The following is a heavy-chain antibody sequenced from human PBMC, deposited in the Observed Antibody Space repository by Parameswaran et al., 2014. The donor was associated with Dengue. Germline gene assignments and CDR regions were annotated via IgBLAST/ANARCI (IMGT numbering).Heavy chain of an antibody. V-gene: IGHV3-23*01. CDR3: ATDEIRGSYRYTGNRYFDY. J-gene: IGHJ4*02. D-gene: IGHD3-16*02. CDR2: ISGSGGST. Sequence: WIRQPPGKGLEWVSAISGSGGSTYYADSVKGRFTISRDNSKNTLYLQMNSLRAEDTAVYYCATDEIRGSYRYTGNRYFDYWGQGTLVTVSS.